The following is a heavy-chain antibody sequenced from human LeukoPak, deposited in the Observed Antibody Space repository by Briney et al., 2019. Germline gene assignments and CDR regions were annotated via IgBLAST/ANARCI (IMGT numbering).Heavy chain of an antibody. J-gene: IGHJ4*02. CDR1: GFTFSSYS. CDR3: ARDARFDCTYFDY. D-gene: IGHD2-21*01. V-gene: IGHV3-48*01. Sequence: GGSLRLSCAASGFTFSSYSMNWVRQAPGKGLEWVSYISSSSDTIYYADSVKGRFTISRDNSKNTLYLQMNSLRAEDTAVYYCARDARFDCTYFDYWGQGTLVTVSS. CDR2: ISSSSDTI.